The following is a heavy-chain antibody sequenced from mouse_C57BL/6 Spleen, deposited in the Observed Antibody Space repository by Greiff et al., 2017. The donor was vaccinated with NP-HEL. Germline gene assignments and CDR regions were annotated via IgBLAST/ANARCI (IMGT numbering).Heavy chain of an antibody. CDR3: ARQRGGYFDY. CDR2: ISNGGGST. CDR1: GFTFSDYY. J-gene: IGHJ2*01. Sequence: EVQRVESGGGLVQPGGSLKLSCAASGFTFSDYYMYWVRQTPEKRLEWVAYISNGGGSTYYPDTVKGRFSISRDNAKNTLYLQMSRLKSEDTAMYYCARQRGGYFDYWGQGTTLTVSS. V-gene: IGHV5-12*01.